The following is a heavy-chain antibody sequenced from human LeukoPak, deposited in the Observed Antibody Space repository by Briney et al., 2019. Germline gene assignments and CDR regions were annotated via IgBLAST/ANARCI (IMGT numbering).Heavy chain of an antibody. J-gene: IGHJ5*02. V-gene: IGHV4-39*07. D-gene: IGHD3-10*01. Sequence: SETLSLTCIAFGGSISSRSHYWGWIRQPPGKGLEWIGSIYYSGRAYYNPSLKSRVTISLDTSNNQFSLRLDSVTAADTAVYYCARGLYNYGSGTYAGTNWFDPWGQGTLVTVSS. CDR3: ARGLYNYGSGTYAGTNWFDP. CDR2: IYYSGRA. CDR1: GGSISSRSHY.